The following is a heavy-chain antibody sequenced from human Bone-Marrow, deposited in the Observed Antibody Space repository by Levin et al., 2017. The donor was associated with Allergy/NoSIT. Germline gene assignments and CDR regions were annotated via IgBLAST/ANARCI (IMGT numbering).Heavy chain of an antibody. V-gene: IGHV1-69*01. J-gene: IGHJ3*02. D-gene: IGHD3-22*01. CDR2: IIPIFGTA. Sequence: KISCKASGGTFSSYAISWVRQAPGQGLEWMGGIIPIFGTANYAQKFQGRVTITADESTSTAYMELSSLRSEDTAVYYCARLGSHSSAFDIWGQGTMVTVSS. CDR3: ARLGSHSSAFDI. CDR1: GGTFSSYA.